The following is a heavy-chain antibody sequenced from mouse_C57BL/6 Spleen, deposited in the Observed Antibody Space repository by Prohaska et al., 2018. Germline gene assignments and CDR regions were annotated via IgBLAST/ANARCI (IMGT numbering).Heavy chain of an antibody. D-gene: IGHD3-1*01. J-gene: IGHJ4*01. CDR2: IDPANCNT. CDR1: GFNIKNTY. Sequence: EVQLQQSVAELVRPGASVKLSCTASGFNIKNTYMHWVKQRPEQGLEWIGRIDPANCNTKYAPKVQGKATITADTSSNTAYLQLSSLTSKDTAIYYGASRGYRGAMDYWGQGTSVTVSS. V-gene: IGHV14-3*01. CDR3: ASRGYRGAMDY.